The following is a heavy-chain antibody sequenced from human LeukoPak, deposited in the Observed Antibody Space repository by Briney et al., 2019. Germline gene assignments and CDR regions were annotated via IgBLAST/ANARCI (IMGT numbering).Heavy chain of an antibody. J-gene: IGHJ1*01. D-gene: IGHD6-19*01. CDR2: ISGSGGST. Sequence: GGSLRLSCAASGFTFSSYGMSWVRQAPGKGLEWVSAISGSGGSTYYADSVKGRFTISRDNSKNTLYLQMNSLRAEDMAVYYCARVDSGSACASWGQGILVTVSS. CDR1: GFTFSSYG. V-gene: IGHV3-23*01. CDR3: ARVDSGSACAS.